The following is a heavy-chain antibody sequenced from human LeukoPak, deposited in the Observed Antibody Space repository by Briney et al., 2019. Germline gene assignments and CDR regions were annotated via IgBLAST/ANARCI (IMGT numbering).Heavy chain of an antibody. CDR2: IYSGAST. J-gene: IGHJ3*02. Sequence: GGSLRLSCAASGFTVSSNYMSWVRQAPGKGLEWVSVIYSGASTYYADSVKGRFTISRDNSKNTLYLQMNSLRAEDTAVYYCARGGGRITIFAPRAHAFDIWGQGTMVTVSS. D-gene: IGHD3-3*01. CDR1: GFTVSSNY. V-gene: IGHV3-66*01. CDR3: ARGGGRITIFAPRAHAFDI.